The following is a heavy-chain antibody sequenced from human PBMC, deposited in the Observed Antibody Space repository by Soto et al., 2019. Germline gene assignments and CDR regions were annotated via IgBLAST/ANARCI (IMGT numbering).Heavy chain of an antibody. J-gene: IGHJ6*03. CDR1: GFTFSSYA. CDR2: ISGSGGST. V-gene: IGHV3-23*01. Sequence: GGSLRLSCAASGFTFSSYAMSWVRQAPGKGLEWVSAISGSGGSTNYADSVKGRFTISRDNSKNTRYLQMNGLRAEDTAVYYCAKTGGYTVTTSYYYMDVWGKGTTVTVSS. D-gene: IGHD4-17*01. CDR3: AKTGGYTVTTSYYYMDV.